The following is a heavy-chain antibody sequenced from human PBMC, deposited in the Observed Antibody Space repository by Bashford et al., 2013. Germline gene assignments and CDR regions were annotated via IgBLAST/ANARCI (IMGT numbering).Heavy chain of an antibody. Sequence: SVKVSCKASGGTFSSYAISWVRQAPGQGLEWMGGIIPIFGTANYAQKFQGRVTITADESTSTAYMELSSLRSEDTAVYYCARDGTGTMGGGFWGFGYWGQGTLVTVSS. CDR3: ARDGTGTMGGGFWGFGY. J-gene: IGHJ4*02. CDR1: GGTFSSYA. V-gene: IGHV1-69*13. D-gene: IGHD1-7*01. CDR2: IIPIFGTA.